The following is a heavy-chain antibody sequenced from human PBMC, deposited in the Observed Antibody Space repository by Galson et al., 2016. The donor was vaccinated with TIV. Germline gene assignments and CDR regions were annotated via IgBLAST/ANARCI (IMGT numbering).Heavy chain of an antibody. Sequence: SLRLSCAASEINFSRFWMHWVRQVPGKGLMWVSRITDDGSDTVYADSVRGRFTISRDNAMGTLYLRMDSLRAEDTGVYYCARERRYYGVDVWGQGTTVTVS. CDR3: ARERRYYGVDV. J-gene: IGHJ6*01. D-gene: IGHD2-15*01. CDR1: EINFSRFW. CDR2: ITDDGSDT. V-gene: IGHV3-74*01.